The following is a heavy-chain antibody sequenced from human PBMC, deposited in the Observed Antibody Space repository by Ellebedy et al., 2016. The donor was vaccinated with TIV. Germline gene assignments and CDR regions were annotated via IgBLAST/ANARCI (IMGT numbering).Heavy chain of an antibody. D-gene: IGHD3-10*01. CDR1: GFSFSTYA. CDR2: ASDGGHGT. J-gene: IGHJ4*02. Sequence: GESLKISCAAPGFSFSTYAMIWVRQAPGKGLEWVSSASDGGHGTDYAASVEGRFTISRDHSQSTIYLQMDSLRADDTAVYYCAKVRVWYGDAVNSWGPGTRVTVSS. V-gene: IGHV3-23*01. CDR3: AKVRVWYGDAVNS.